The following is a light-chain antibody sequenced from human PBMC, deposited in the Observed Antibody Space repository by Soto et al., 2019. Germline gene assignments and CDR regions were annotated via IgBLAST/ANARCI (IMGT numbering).Light chain of an antibody. V-gene: IGLV3-1*01. Sequence: SHELTQPPSVSVSPGQTASITCSGDELGDKYACWYQQKPGLSPVLVIYQDNKRPSGIPERFSGSNSGSTATLTISGTQAMDEADYYCQVWDSSTGVVFGGGTKLTVL. J-gene: IGLJ2*01. CDR2: QDN. CDR1: ELGDKY. CDR3: QVWDSSTGVV.